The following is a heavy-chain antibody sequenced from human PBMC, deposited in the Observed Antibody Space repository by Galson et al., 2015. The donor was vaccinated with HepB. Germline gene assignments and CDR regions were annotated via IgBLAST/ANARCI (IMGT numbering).Heavy chain of an antibody. V-gene: IGHV3-30*18. CDR2: ISYDGSNK. J-gene: IGHJ4*02. Sequence: SLRLSCAASGFTFSSYGMHWVRQAPGKGLEWVAVISYDGSNKYYADSVKGRFTISRDNSKNTLYLQMNSLRAEDTAVYYCAKDHVFDFWSGLVDYWGQGTLVTVSS. CDR3: AKDHVFDFWSGLVDY. D-gene: IGHD3-3*01. CDR1: GFTFSSYG.